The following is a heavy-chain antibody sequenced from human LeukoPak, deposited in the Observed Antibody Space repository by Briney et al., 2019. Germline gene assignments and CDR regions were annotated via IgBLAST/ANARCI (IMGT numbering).Heavy chain of an antibody. CDR2: IIPIFGTA. J-gene: IGHJ6*02. D-gene: IGHD2-21*02. V-gene: IGHV1-69*13. CDR3: ARAEAYCGGDCYSSGPLYYGMDV. CDR1: GYTFTSYG. Sequence: GASVKVSCKASGYTFTSYGISWVRQAPGQGLEWMGGIIPIFGTANYAQKFQGRVTITADESTSTAYMELSSLRSEDTAVYYCARAEAYCGGDCYSSGPLYYGMDVWGQGTTVTVSS.